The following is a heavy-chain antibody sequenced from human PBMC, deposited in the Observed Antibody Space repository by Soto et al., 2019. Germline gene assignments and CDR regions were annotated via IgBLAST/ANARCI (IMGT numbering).Heavy chain of an antibody. CDR1: YGSISVSNVF. Sequence: SETLSLTCTVSYGSISVSNVFWGWVRQPPGKGLEWIGNIDYSGTAYFNPSLRTRVTFPVDTSKNQFSLTLYSVTAADTAVYYCARTTGRHLDFWGQGILVTVSS. V-gene: IGHV4-39*01. CDR3: ARTTGRHLDF. CDR2: IDYSGTA. D-gene: IGHD4-4*01. J-gene: IGHJ4*02.